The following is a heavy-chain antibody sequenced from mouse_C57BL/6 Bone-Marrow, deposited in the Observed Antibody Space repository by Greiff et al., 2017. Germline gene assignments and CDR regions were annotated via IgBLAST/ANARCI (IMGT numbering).Heavy chain of an antibody. CDR3: ARGAY. CDR2: IYPGDGDT. V-gene: IGHV1-80*01. CDR1: GYAFSSYW. J-gene: IGHJ3*01. Sequence: QVQLKQSGAELVKPGASVKISCKASGYAFSSYWMNWVKQRLGKSLEWIGQIYPGDGDTNYNGKFKGKATLTAYKSSSTAYMQLSSLTSDDSAVYFCARGAYWGQGTLVTVSA.